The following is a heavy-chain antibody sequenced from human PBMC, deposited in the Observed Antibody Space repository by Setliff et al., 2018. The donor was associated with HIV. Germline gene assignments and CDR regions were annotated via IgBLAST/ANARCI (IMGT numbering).Heavy chain of an antibody. Sequence: GESLTISCKGSGYSFSSYWTNWVRQMPGKGLEWMGRIDPSDSYTNYSPSFQGHVSISADRSISTAYLQWSSLKASDTAIYYCARHKNGGYSLDNWGQGTLVTVSS. V-gene: IGHV5-10-1*01. CDR1: GYSFSSYW. D-gene: IGHD2-15*01. CDR2: IDPSDSYT. J-gene: IGHJ4*02. CDR3: ARHKNGGYSLDN.